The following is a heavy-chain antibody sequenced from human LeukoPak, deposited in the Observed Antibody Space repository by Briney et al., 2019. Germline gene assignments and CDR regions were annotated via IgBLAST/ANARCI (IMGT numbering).Heavy chain of an antibody. V-gene: IGHV3-23*01. Sequence: GGSLRLSCAASGFTFSNYAMAWGRQAPGKGLEWVSGISGGGDSTYADPVKGRFTISRDSSKNALFLQMHSLRAEDTAVYYCTKFDAPSGRRNYWGQGTLVTVSS. CDR3: TKFDAPSGRRNY. CDR2: ISGGGDST. J-gene: IGHJ4*02. CDR1: GFTFSNYA.